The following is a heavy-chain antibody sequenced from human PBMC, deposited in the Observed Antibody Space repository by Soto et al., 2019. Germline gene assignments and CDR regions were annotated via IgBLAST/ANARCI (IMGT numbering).Heavy chain of an antibody. D-gene: IGHD1-26*01. Sequence: PGGSLRLSCAASGFTFSSYWMHWVHQAPGKGLVWVSRINSDGSSTSYADSVKGRFTISRDNAKNTLYLQMNSLRAEDTAVYYCARVYRYSGLFDYRGQGTLVTVSS. V-gene: IGHV3-74*01. J-gene: IGHJ4*02. CDR1: GFTFSSYW. CDR3: ARVYRYSGLFDY. CDR2: INSDGSST.